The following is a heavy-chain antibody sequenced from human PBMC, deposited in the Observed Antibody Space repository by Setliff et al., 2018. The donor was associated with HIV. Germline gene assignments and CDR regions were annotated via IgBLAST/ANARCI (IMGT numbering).Heavy chain of an antibody. CDR3: AKLDYYDTSGSWARKVAIDF. CDR1: GFTFSNYA. V-gene: IGHV3-23*01. Sequence: PGGSLRLSCAASGFTFSNYAMSWVRQAPGEGLEWVSGISGTGGNTYYADSVKGRFTISRDNSNNTLSLQMSSLRAEDTALYYCAKLDYYDTSGSWARKVAIDFWGRGTMVTVSS. D-gene: IGHD3-22*01. CDR2: ISGTGGNT. J-gene: IGHJ3*01.